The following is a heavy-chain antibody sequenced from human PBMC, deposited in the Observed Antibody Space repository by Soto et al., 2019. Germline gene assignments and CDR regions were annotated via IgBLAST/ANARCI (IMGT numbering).Heavy chain of an antibody. J-gene: IGHJ4*02. V-gene: IGHV3-23*01. CDR1: GFTFSSYA. Sequence: GGSLRLSCAASGFTFSSYAMSWVRQAPGKGLEWVSAISGSGGSTYYADSVKGRFTISRDNSKNTLYLQMNSLRAEDTAVYYCAKDLPAVTTVTTLLGYYFDYWGQGTLVTVSS. CDR2: ISGSGGST. CDR3: AKDLPAVTTVTTLLGYYFDY. D-gene: IGHD4-17*01.